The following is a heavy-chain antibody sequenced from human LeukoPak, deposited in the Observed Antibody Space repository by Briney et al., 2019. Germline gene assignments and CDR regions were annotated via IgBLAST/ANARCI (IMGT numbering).Heavy chain of an antibody. J-gene: IGHJ4*02. V-gene: IGHV1-46*01. CDR2: INPSGGST. Sequence: ASVKVSCKVSGYTLTELSMHWVRQAPGQGLEWMGIINPSGGSTSYAQKFQGRVTMTRDTSTSTVYMELSSLRSEDTAVYYCARDITGTSVHWGQGTLVTVSS. CDR1: GYTLTELS. CDR3: ARDITGTSVH. D-gene: IGHD1-7*01.